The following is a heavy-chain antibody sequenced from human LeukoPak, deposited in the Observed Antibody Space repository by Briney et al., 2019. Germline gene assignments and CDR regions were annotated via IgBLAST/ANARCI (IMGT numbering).Heavy chain of an antibody. Sequence: GASVKVSCKASGYTLTNYGISWVRQAPGQGLEWMGWISAYNGNTNYAQKFQGLVTMTRDTSTSTAYMELRSLRSDDTAVYYCARVGHSGYEIAVAGYLDYWGQGTLVTVSS. V-gene: IGHV1-18*01. J-gene: IGHJ4*02. CDR3: ARVGHSGYEIAVAGYLDY. CDR1: GYTLTNYG. CDR2: ISAYNGNT. D-gene: IGHD6-19*01.